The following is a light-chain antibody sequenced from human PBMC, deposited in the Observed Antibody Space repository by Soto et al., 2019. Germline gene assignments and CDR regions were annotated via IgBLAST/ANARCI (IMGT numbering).Light chain of an antibody. CDR3: QQYERYPLT. J-gene: IGKJ5*01. CDR1: QSVSGW. Sequence: DIQMTQSPSTLSASVGDRVIITCRASQSVSGWLAWYRQKPGKAPELLICSASTLETGVPSRFSGSGSGTDFTLTVSSLQREDFATYYCQQYERYPLTFGGGTRLEIK. V-gene: IGKV1-5*03. CDR2: SAS.